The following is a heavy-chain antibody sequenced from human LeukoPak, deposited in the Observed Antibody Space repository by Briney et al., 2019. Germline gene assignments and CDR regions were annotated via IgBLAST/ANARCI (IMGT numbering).Heavy chain of an antibody. J-gene: IGHJ5*02. D-gene: IGHD3-9*01. V-gene: IGHV4-39*07. Sequence: SETLSLTCTVSGGSISSSSYYWGWIRQPPGKGLEWIGSIYYSGSTYYNPSLKSRVTISVDTSKNQFSLKLSSVTAADTAVYYCARYAQLQLRYFEGWFDHWGQGTLVTVSS. CDR2: IYYSGST. CDR1: GGSISSSSYY. CDR3: ARYAQLQLRYFEGWFDH.